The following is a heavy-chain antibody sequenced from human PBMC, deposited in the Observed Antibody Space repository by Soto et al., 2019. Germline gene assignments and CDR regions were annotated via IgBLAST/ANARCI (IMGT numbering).Heavy chain of an antibody. CDR3: AKPLDTAMARLDFLD. D-gene: IGHD5-18*01. V-gene: IGHV3-23*01. J-gene: IGHJ4*02. Sequence: EVQLLESGGGLVQPGGSLRLSCAASGFTFNNYAMSWVRQAPGKGLEWVSALSATGASPYYADSVRGRFTISRDNRKNTVYLQMNGLRVEDTAIYYCAKPLDTAMARLDFLDWVQGTLVTVSS. CDR1: GFTFNNYA. CDR2: LSATGASP.